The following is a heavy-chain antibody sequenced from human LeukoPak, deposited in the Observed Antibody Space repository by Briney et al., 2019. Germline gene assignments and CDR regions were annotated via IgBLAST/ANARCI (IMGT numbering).Heavy chain of an antibody. CDR2: ISNSGGST. J-gene: IGHJ4*02. CDR1: GFIFSRYG. CDR3: ANNFDY. Sequence: GGSLRLSCVASGFIFSRYGMHWVRQAPGKGLEYVSAISNSGGSTYYANSVKGRFTISRDNSKNTLYLQMGSLRAEDTAVYYCANNFDYWGRGTLVTVSS. V-gene: IGHV3-64*01.